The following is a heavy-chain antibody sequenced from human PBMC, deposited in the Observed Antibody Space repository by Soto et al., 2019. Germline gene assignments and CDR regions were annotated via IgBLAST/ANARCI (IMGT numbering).Heavy chain of an antibody. CDR3: AAPSPSIVVVGNDAFDI. CDR2: INAGNGNT. D-gene: IGHD2-15*01. CDR1: GYTFTSYA. Sequence: ASVKVSCKASGYTFTSYAMHWVRQAPGQRLEWMGWINAGNGNTKYSQKFQGRVTITRDTSASTAYMELSSLRSEDTAVYYCAAPSPSIVVVGNDAFDIWGQGTMVTVSS. V-gene: IGHV1-3*01. J-gene: IGHJ3*02.